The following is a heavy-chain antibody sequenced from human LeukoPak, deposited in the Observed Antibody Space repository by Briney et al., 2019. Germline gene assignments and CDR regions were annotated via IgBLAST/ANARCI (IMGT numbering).Heavy chain of an antibody. V-gene: IGHV1-69*04. D-gene: IGHD3-22*01. J-gene: IGHJ4*02. CDR3: ATTNDGGGYQWGDFFDF. CDR2: IIPNLGTT. CDR1: GGTSNSHA. Sequence: SVRVSCTASGGTSNSHAISWVRQAPGQSLEWMGRIIPNLGTTNRAQNFQDRVTLTADKSTNTAYMERTSLTSDDTALYYCATTNDGGGYQWGDFFDFWGQGTLVTVSS.